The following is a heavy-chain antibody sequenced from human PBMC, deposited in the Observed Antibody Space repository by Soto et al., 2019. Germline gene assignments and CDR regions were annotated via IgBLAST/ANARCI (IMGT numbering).Heavy chain of an antibody. CDR2: INPSGGST. D-gene: IGHD3-3*01. CDR3: ARDRITIFGVVTTPDAFDI. Sequence: ASVKRSRKTSGYSITSYFIHWGRQAPEQGLEWMGIINPSGGSTSYAQKFQGRVTMTRDTSTSTVYMELSSLRSEDTAVYYCARDRITIFGVVTTPDAFDIWGQGTMVTVSS. CDR1: GYSITSYF. V-gene: IGHV1-46*01. J-gene: IGHJ3*02.